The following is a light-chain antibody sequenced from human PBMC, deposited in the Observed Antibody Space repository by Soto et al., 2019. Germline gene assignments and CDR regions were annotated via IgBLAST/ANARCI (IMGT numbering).Light chain of an antibody. Sequence: DIQLTQSPSSLSASVGDRVTISCQASQSISDYLNWYMQKPCKAPVLLIYAGTTSHRGVSGRFIASGSCTAFTLNITSLQPEDSATYYCQHCFSTLSTFGQGTKVDI. CDR1: QSISDY. CDR3: QHCFSTLST. J-gene: IGKJ1*01. V-gene: IGKV1-39*01. CDR2: AGT.